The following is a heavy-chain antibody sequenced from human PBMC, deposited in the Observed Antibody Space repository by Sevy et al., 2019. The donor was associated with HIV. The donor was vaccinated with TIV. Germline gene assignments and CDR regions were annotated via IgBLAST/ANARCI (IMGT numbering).Heavy chain of an antibody. J-gene: IGHJ5*02. D-gene: IGHD3-3*01. CDR3: ARVYYDFWSGYFAGNWFDP. CDR2: IYYSGST. Sequence: SETLSLTCTVSGGSISSGGYYWSWIRQHPGKGLEWIGYIYYSGSTYYNPSLKSRVTISVDTSKNQFSLKLSSVTAADTAVYYCARVYYDFWSGYFAGNWFDPWGQGTLVTASS. V-gene: IGHV4-31*03. CDR1: GGSISSGGYY.